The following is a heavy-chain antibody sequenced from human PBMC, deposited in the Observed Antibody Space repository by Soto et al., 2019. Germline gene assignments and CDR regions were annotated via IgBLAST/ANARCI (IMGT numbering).Heavy chain of an antibody. Sequence: QVQLQESGPGLVKPSQTLSLTCTVSGGSISSGDYYWSWIRQPPGKGLEWIGYVYYSGSTYYNPSLKRRFTISVDTSKNQFSLKLSSVTAAATAVYYCARAQGSGFLVSWGQGTLVTVSS. D-gene: IGHD3-10*01. CDR3: ARAQGSGFLVS. CDR1: GGSISSGDYY. J-gene: IGHJ4*02. V-gene: IGHV4-30-4*01. CDR2: VYYSGST.